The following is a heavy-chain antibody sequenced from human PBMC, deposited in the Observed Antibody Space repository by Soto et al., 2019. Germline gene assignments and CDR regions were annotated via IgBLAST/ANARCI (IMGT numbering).Heavy chain of an antibody. CDR3: ARLYYDSSGSVYVNFDL. D-gene: IGHD3-22*01. J-gene: IGHJ4*02. V-gene: IGHV4-31*03. CDR2: IFYSGYT. Sequence: PSETLSLTCTVSGVSITSGGYRWSWIRQQPGKAQEWIGYIFYSGYTYSNPSLKSRVTMSVDTSKNQFSLKLNSVTAADTAVYYCARLYYDSSGSVYVNFDLWGQGTLVTVSS. CDR1: GVSITSGGYR.